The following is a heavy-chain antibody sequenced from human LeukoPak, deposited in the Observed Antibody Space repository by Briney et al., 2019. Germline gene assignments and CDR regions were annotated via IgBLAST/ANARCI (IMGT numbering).Heavy chain of an antibody. V-gene: IGHV3-7*01. CDR2: IKQDGSEK. CDR1: GFTFSSYW. J-gene: IGHJ6*03. Sequence: PGGSLRLSCAASGFTFSSYWMSWVRQAPGKGLEWVANIKQDGSEKYYVDSVEGRFTISRDNAKNSLYLQMSSLRAEDTAVYYCAREPRSAYYDILTGQYYYYYYMDVWGKGTTVTVSS. CDR3: AREPRSAYYDILTGQYYYYYYMDV. D-gene: IGHD3-9*01.